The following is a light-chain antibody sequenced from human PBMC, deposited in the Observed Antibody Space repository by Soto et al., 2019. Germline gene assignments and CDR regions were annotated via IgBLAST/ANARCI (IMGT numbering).Light chain of an antibody. Sequence: EIVLTQSPGTLSLSPGERATLSCRASQSVSSSYLARYQQKPGQAPRLLIYGASSRATGIADRFSGSGSGTDFTLTISRLEPEDFAVYYCQQYGRSPLFGQGTRLEIK. CDR1: QSVSSSY. J-gene: IGKJ5*01. CDR3: QQYGRSPL. V-gene: IGKV3-20*01. CDR2: GAS.